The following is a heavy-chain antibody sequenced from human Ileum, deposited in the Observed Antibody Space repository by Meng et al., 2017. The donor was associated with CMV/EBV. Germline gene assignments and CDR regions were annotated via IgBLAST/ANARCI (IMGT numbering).Heavy chain of an antibody. J-gene: IGHJ5*02. Sequence: LSEPSETLSLTCPVYGGSSSGSDWSWSRQPPGKGLEWIGEINHSGSTTYNPSLKSRVTISVDTSKNQLSLKLSSVTAADTAVYYCASEPGYCISTSCYGGWFNPWGQGTLVTVSS. V-gene: IGHV4-34*01. CDR1: GGSSSGSD. CDR2: INHSGST. CDR3: ASEPGYCISTSCYGGWFNP. D-gene: IGHD2-2*01.